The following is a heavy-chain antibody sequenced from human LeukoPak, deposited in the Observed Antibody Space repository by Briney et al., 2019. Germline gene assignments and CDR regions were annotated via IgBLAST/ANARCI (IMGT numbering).Heavy chain of an antibody. Sequence: PGGSLRLSCAASGFTFSSYGMHWVRQAPGKGLEWVSAISGGGTSTYYADSVKGQFTISRDNSKNTLYLQMNSLRAEDTAVYYCAKGGPAVYYYGMDVWGQGTTVTVSS. CDR2: ISGGGTST. CDR3: AKGGPAVYYYGMDV. V-gene: IGHV3-23*01. J-gene: IGHJ6*02. CDR1: GFTFSSYG.